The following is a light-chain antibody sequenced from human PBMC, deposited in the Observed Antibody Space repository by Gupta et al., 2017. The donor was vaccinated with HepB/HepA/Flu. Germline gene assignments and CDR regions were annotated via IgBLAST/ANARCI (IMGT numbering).Light chain of an antibody. CDR1: QDISNY. V-gene: IGKV1-33*01. J-gene: IGKJ4*01. CDR3: QQDNNLLT. Sequence: DIQMTQSPSSLSASVGDRVTITCQASQDISNYLNWYQQKPGKAPKLLIYDASKGEKGVPSRFSGSGAGTDFTFTSSSRQTEDVATYYWQQDNNLLTFGGGTKVEIK. CDR2: DAS.